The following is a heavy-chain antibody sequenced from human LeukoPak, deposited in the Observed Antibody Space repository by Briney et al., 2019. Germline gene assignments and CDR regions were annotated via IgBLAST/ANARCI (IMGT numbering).Heavy chain of an antibody. Sequence: PSGTLSLTCAVSGGSISSSNWWSWVRQPPGKGLEWIGEIYHSGSTNYNPSLKSRVTISVDKSKNQLSLDLSSVTAADTAVYYCARDSETASYGDYSDWGQGTLVTVSS. CDR1: GGSISSSNW. V-gene: IGHV4-4*02. CDR3: ARDSETASYGDYSD. D-gene: IGHD4-17*01. J-gene: IGHJ4*02. CDR2: IYHSGST.